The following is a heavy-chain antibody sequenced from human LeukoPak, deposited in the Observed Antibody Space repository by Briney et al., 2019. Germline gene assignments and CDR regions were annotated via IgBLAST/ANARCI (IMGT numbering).Heavy chain of an antibody. CDR3: ARRYYYNLGSFPFDF. J-gene: IGHJ4*02. D-gene: IGHD3-10*01. Sequence: SETLSLTCAVFGGPFSGYFWSWIRQSSGKGLEWIGEIHNSGTTNYNPSLNSRVTISEDTSKNQFYLNLSSVTAADTAVYYCARRYYYNLGSFPFDFWGQGTLVTVSS. V-gene: IGHV4-34*01. CDR2: IHNSGTT. CDR1: GGPFSGYF.